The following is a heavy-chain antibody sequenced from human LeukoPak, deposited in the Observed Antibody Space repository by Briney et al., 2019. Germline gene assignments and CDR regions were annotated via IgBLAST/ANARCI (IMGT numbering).Heavy chain of an antibody. D-gene: IGHD1-26*01. CDR2: ISGSGGST. V-gene: IGHV3-23*01. CDR3: AKSPDSGSYSPTDY. J-gene: IGHJ4*02. Sequence: GSLRLSCAASGFTFSSYAMSWVRQAPGKGLEWVSAISGSGGSTYYADSVKGRFTISRDNSKNTLYLQMNSLRAEDTAVYYCAKSPDSGSYSPTDYWGQGTLVTVSS. CDR1: GFTFSSYA.